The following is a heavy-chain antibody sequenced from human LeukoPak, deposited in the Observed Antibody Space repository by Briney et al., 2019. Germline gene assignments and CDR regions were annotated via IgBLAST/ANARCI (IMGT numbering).Heavy chain of an antibody. V-gene: IGHV1-8*01. Sequence: ASVKVSCKASGYTFTSYDINWVRQATGQGLEWMGWMNPNSGNTGYAQKFQGRVTMTRNTSIGTAYMELSSLRSEDTAVYYCARGTFRYCSGGSCYSDYYYMDVWGKGTTVTISS. CDR1: GYTFTSYD. J-gene: IGHJ6*03. CDR3: ARGTFRYCSGGSCYSDYYYMDV. CDR2: MNPNSGNT. D-gene: IGHD2-15*01.